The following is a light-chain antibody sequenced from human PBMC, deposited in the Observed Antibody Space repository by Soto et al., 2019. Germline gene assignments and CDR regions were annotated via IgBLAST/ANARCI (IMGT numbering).Light chain of an antibody. CDR1: TSNIGNNA. CDR2: FDD. V-gene: IGLV1-36*01. CDR3: AAWDDSLNVVL. Sequence: QSVLTQPPSVSGAPRQRVSISCSGATSNIGNNAVNWYQQLPGKAPKLLIYFDDLMPSGVSDRFSGSKSGTSASLAISGLQSEDEADYYCAAWDDSLNVVLFGGGTTVTVL. J-gene: IGLJ2*01.